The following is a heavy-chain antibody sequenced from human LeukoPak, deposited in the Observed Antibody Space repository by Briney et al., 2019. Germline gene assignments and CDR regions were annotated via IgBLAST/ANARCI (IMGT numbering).Heavy chain of an antibody. CDR2: SGDGVSP. CDR3: AKAMAIVVVFAAARGRDRYNYGLDV. CDR1: GFIFNNYA. Sequence: GGSLRLSCAASGFIFNNYALAWVRQTPEKGLECVSASGDGVSPYYVDSVRGRFTISRDNSKNTLYLQMHSLRVEDTAVYYCAKAMAIVVVFAAARGRDRYNYGLDVWGQGTTVTVSS. V-gene: IGHV3-23*01. J-gene: IGHJ6*02. D-gene: IGHD2-21*01.